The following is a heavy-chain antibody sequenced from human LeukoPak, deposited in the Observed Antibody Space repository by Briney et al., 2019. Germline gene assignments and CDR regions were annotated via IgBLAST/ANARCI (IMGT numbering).Heavy chain of an antibody. CDR1: GGSVSSGSYY. V-gene: IGHV4-61*01. Sequence: PSETLSLTCTVSGGSVSSGSYYWSWIRQSPGKGLEWIGYIYYSGSTNYNPSLKSRVTISVDTSKNQFSLKLSSVTAADTAVYYCAREAEDSYYYYGMDVWGQGTTVTVSS. CDR2: IYYSGST. J-gene: IGHJ6*02. CDR3: AREAEDSYYYYGMDV.